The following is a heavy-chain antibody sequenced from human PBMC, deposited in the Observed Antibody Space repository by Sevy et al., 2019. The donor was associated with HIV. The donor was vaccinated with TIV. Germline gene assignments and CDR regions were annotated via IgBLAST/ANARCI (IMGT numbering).Heavy chain of an antibody. Sequence: GGSLRLSCTSPEFTFSTYWMHWVRQVPGKGLVWVSHINTDGSVTHYADSVKGRFTIYRDNVKSTVYLQMNSLRVEDTAVYYCGRALGNWGGLWGRGTLVTVSS. V-gene: IGHV3-74*01. D-gene: IGHD7-27*01. J-gene: IGHJ4*02. CDR1: EFTFSTYW. CDR2: INTDGSVT. CDR3: GRALGNWGGL.